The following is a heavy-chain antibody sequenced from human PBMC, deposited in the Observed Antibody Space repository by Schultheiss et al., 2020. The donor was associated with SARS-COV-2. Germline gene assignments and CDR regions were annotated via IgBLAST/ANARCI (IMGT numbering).Heavy chain of an antibody. CDR3: ARDRKIVGATSAYSGLDV. CDR1: GFTFSSYS. J-gene: IGHJ6*02. V-gene: IGHV3-48*02. CDR2: ISSSSSTI. Sequence: GESLKISCAASGFTFSSYSMNWVRQAPGKGLEWVSYISSSSSTIYYADSVKGRFTISRDSARNSLYLQMNSLRDEDTAVYFCARDRKIVGATSAYSGLDVWGQGTTVTVSS. D-gene: IGHD1-26*01.